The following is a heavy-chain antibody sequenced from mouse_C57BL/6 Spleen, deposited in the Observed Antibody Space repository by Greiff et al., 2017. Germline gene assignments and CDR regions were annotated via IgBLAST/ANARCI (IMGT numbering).Heavy chain of an antibody. CDR1: GYAFSSSW. J-gene: IGHJ2*01. D-gene: IGHD4-1*01. V-gene: IGHV1-82*01. CDR2: IYPGDGDP. CDR3: ARLDRELGYFDY. Sequence: VQLQQSGPELVKPGASVKISCKASGYAFSSSWLNWVKQRPGKGLVWIGRIYPGDGDPNYNGKFKGRATLTADKSSSTAYMQLSSLTSEDSAVYFCARLDRELGYFDYWGQGTTLTVSS.